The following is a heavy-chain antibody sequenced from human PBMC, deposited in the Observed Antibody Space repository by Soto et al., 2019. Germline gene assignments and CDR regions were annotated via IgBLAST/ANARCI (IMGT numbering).Heavy chain of an antibody. V-gene: IGHV5-51*01. CDR1: GYSFSNYW. CDR3: ARRRFGVPIDY. D-gene: IGHD3-10*01. J-gene: IGHJ4*02. CDR2: IYPGDSET. Sequence: VEALKISCKGSGYSFSNYWIGWVRQMPGKGLEWIGIIYPGDSETKYSPSFQGQVTISADKSISTAYLQWSSLKASDPAIYYCARRRFGVPIDYWGQGTQGAVSS.